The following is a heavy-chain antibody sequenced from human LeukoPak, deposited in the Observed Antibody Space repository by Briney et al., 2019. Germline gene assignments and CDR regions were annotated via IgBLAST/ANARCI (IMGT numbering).Heavy chain of an antibody. D-gene: IGHD3-10*01. Sequence: GGSLRLSCAASGFTLSSYGMHWVRQAPGKGLEWVAFIRYDGSNKYYADSVKGRFTISRDNSENPLWLQMTSLRAEDTAVYYCAKAPVRGVISHLDYWGQGTLVTVSS. CDR2: IRYDGSNK. CDR3: AKAPVRGVISHLDY. V-gene: IGHV3-30*02. J-gene: IGHJ4*02. CDR1: GFTLSSYG.